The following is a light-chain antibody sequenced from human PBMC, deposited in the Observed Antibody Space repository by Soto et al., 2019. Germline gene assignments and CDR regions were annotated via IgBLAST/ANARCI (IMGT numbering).Light chain of an antibody. V-gene: IGKV1-39*01. CDR3: QQNYFNTLT. Sequence: DIQMTQCPSSLSAAVGDRVTITCRASQSISNYLNWYQQKPGKAPKLLIHAASSLQSGVPSRFSGSGSGTDFTLTISSLQPEDFATYYCQQNYFNTLTFGGGTKVDIK. J-gene: IGKJ4*01. CDR2: AAS. CDR1: QSISNY.